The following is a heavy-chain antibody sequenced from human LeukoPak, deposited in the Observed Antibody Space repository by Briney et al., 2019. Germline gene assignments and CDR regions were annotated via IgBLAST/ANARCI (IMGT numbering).Heavy chain of an antibody. CDR3: AGMTYNSSPFDP. CDR1: GYTFTPYG. CDR2: INSGNGNT. Sequence: ASVKVSCKASGYTFTPYGIHWVRQAPGQRPEWMGWINSGNGNTKYSQKFQGRVTITRDTSASTAYMELNSLTSEDTAVYFCAGMTYNSSPFDPWGQGTLVTVSS. D-gene: IGHD3-22*01. J-gene: IGHJ5*02. V-gene: IGHV1-3*01.